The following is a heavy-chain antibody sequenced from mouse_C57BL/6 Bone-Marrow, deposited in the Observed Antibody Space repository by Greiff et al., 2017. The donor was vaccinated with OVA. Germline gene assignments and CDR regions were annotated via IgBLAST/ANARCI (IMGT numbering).Heavy chain of an antibody. V-gene: IGHV1-81*01. CDR2: IYPRSGNT. J-gene: IGHJ3*01. Sequence: VKLQESGAELARPGASVKLSCKAPGYTFTSYGISWVKQRTGQGLEWIGEIYPRSGNTYYNEKFKGKATLTADKSSSTAYMELRSLTSEDSAVYFCARSTAAWFAYWGQGTLVTVSA. CDR1: GYTFTSYG. CDR3: ARSTAAWFAY. D-gene: IGHD4-1*02.